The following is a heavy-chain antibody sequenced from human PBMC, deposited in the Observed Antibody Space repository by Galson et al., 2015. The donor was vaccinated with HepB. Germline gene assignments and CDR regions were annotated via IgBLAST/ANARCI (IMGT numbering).Heavy chain of an antibody. CDR3: ARHPGRGSVGYAFDL. J-gene: IGHJ4*02. CDR2: IRYTGDT. V-gene: IGHV4-59*08. Sequence: ETLSLTCSVSHGSINNYYWSWIRQSPGKRPEWIGYIRYTGDTTYNPSLGYRVGMSVDTSINQVSLWLTSVTAADTAVYYCARHPGRGSVGYAFDLWGQGTLVTVSA. CDR1: HGSINNYY. D-gene: IGHD5-12*01.